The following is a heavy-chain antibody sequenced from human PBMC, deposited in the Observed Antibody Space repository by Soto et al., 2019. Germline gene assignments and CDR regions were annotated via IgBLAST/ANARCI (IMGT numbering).Heavy chain of an antibody. D-gene: IGHD5-12*01. V-gene: IGHV1-3*01. CDR2: INAGNGNT. CDR3: ARDIVATIGMLDS. J-gene: IGHJ5*01. Sequence: ASVKVSCKASGYTFTSYAMHWVRQAPGQRLEWMGWINAGNGNTKYSQKFQGRVTITRDTSASTAYMKLSSLRSEDTAVYYCARDIVATIGMLDSWGPGTIVTV. CDR1: GYTFTSYA.